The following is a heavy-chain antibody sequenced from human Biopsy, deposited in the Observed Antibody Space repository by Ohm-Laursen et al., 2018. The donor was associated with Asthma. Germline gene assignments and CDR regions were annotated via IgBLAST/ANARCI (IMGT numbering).Heavy chain of an antibody. CDR3: ARGVDRVTGLLDHFDS. CDR2: AYYSGST. V-gene: IGHV4-59*01. J-gene: IGHJ4*02. CDR1: GGSINNFY. D-gene: IGHD2-21*02. Sequence: SETLSLTCIVSGGSINNFYWSWIRQPPGKGLESIGHAYYSGSTNYNPSLRSRVTISIDASKNQFSLKLTSVTAADTAVYYCARGVDRVTGLLDHFDSWGQGTLVTVSS.